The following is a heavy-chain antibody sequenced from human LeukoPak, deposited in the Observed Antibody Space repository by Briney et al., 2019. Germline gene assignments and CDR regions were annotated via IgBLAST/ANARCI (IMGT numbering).Heavy chain of an antibody. V-gene: IGHV1-69*04. CDR3: ARSELGYCSSTSCYGDY. D-gene: IGHD2-2*01. Sequence: SVTVSCKASGGTFSSYAISWVRQAPGQGLEWMGRIIPILGIANYAQKFQGRVTITADKSTSTAYMELSSLRSEDTAVYYCARSELGYCSSTSCYGDYWGQGTLVTVSS. CDR1: GGTFSSYA. J-gene: IGHJ4*02. CDR2: IIPILGIA.